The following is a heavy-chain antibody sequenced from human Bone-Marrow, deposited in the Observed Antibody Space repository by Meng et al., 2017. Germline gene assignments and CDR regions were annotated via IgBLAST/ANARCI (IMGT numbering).Heavy chain of an antibody. CDR2: IYHGGST. D-gene: IGHD3-3*01. V-gene: IGHV4-59*12. CDR1: GGSISSYY. Sequence: QVQLQESGPGLVKPSETLSLTCTVSGGSISSYYWSWIRQPPGKGLEWIGYIYHGGSTYYTPSLKSRVTISFDRSKNQFSLKLNSVTAADTAVYYCARVTMREVIPGVRVELIDYWGQGTLVTVSS. J-gene: IGHJ4*02. CDR3: ARVTMREVIPGVRVELIDY.